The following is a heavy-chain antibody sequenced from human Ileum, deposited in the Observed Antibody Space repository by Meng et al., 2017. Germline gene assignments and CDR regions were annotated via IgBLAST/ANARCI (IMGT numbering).Heavy chain of an antibody. CDR3: ASSTSGPELNY. V-gene: IGHV4-30-2*01. CDR1: GGSISSSAYS. Sequence: HLQLQESGPGLVTSSQTLSLTCTVSGGSISSSAYSCTWIRQPPGKGLEWIGYIYQVGSTNYNPSLKSRVTIFVDTSKNQFSLKLTSVTAADTAVYYCASSTSGPELNYWGQGTLVTVSS. J-gene: IGHJ4*02. D-gene: IGHD2/OR15-2a*01. CDR2: IYQVGST.